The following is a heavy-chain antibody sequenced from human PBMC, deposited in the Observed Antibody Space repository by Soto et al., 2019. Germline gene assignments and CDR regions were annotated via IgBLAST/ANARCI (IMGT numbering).Heavy chain of an antibody. CDR2: IYSGGST. CDR3: HGYGY. V-gene: IGHV3-53*01. Sequence: EVQVEESGGGLIQPGGSLRLSCEVSGFSVTANYMSWVRQAPGKGLEWVSVIYSGGSTYYIDSVKGRFSLSRDISKNTLYLQMNSLRAEDTAVYYCHGYGYWGQGTLVTVSS. D-gene: IGHD5-12*01. CDR1: GFSVTANY. J-gene: IGHJ4*02.